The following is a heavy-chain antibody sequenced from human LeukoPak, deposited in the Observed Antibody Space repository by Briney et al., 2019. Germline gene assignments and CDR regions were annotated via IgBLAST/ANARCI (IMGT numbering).Heavy chain of an antibody. D-gene: IGHD6-6*01. Sequence: GGSLRLSCAASGFTVSSSYMSWVRQAPGKGLEWVAIISYDGGNKYYADSVKGRFTISRDNSKNTLYLQMNSLRAEDTAVYFCVSLGYSSSSVRYWGQGTLVTVSS. CDR1: GFTVSSSY. CDR3: VSLGYSSSSVRY. CDR2: ISYDGGNK. J-gene: IGHJ4*02. V-gene: IGHV3-30*03.